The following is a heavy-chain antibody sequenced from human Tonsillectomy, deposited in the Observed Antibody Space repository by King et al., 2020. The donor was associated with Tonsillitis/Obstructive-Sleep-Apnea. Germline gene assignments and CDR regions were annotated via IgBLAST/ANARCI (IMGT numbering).Heavy chain of an antibody. CDR2: ISHSGGTT. CDR1: GFTSSNYA. Sequence: VQLLESGGGLVQPGGSLRLSCAASGFTSSNYAMTWVRQAPGKGLEWVSGISHSGGTTYYADSVKGRFTISRDNSKNTLYLQMNSLTADDTAVYYCTKDYYDRSGYFSSGFDPWGQGTLVTVSS. CDR3: TKDYYDRSGYFSSGFDP. D-gene: IGHD3-22*01. J-gene: IGHJ5*02. V-gene: IGHV3-23*01.